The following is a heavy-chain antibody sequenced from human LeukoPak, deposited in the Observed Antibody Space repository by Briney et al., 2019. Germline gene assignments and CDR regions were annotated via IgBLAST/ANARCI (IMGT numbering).Heavy chain of an antibody. J-gene: IGHJ4*02. CDR1: GYPCTNFW. CDR3: ARLEGLSSASFYGY. Sequence: LGESLKISCKGSGYPCTNFWIAWLRQLPGKRLEWMGIIYPGDSNTRYSPSFQGQATISADKSITTAYLQWSSLKASDTAIYYCARLEGLSSASFYGYWGQGTLVTVSS. CDR2: IYPGDSNT. D-gene: IGHD3-10*01. V-gene: IGHV5-51*01.